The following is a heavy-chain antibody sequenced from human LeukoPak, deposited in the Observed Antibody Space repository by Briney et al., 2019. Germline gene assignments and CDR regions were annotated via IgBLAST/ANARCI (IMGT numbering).Heavy chain of an antibody. CDR3: ARGGPGYCSSTSCYFDY. V-gene: IGHV4-34*01. Sequence: PGGSLRLSCAASGFTFSDYYMSWIRQAPGKGLEWIGEINHSGSTNYNPSLKSRVTISVDTSKNQFSLKLSSVTAADTAVYYCARGGPGYCSSTSCYFDYWGQGTLVTVSS. D-gene: IGHD2-2*01. CDR1: GFTFSDYY. J-gene: IGHJ4*02. CDR2: INHSGST.